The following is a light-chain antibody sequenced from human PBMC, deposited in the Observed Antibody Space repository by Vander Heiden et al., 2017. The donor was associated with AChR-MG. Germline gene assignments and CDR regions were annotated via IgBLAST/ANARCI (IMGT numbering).Light chain of an antibody. Sequence: EIVLTQSPATLSLSPGERATLSCRASQSVSNDLAWYQQRPGQAPRLLIDDASKRATGIPVRFSGSGSGTDFTLTISSLEPEDFAVYDCQQRSNWPPLFTFGPGTKVDIK. CDR2: DAS. CDR1: QSVSND. J-gene: IGKJ3*01. CDR3: QQRSNWPPLFT. V-gene: IGKV3-11*01.